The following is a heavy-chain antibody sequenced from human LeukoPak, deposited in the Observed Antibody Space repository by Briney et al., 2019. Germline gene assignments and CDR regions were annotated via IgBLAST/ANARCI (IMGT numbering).Heavy chain of an antibody. CDR3: ARAGITATGPLFQH. CDR2: ISSSSSTI. CDR1: GFTFSSYS. D-gene: IGHD6-13*01. Sequence: GGSLRLSCAASGFTFSSYSLNWVRQAPGKGLEWVSYISSSSSTIYYADSVKGRFTTSRDNAKSSLYLQMNSLRAEDTAVYYCARAGITATGPLFQHWGQGTLVTVSS. J-gene: IGHJ1*01. V-gene: IGHV3-48*01.